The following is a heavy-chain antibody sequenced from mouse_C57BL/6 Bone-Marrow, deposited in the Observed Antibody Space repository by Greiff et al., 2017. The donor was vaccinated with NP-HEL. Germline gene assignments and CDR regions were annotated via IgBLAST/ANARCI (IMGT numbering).Heavy chain of an antibody. CDR3: AKEYYGSSVWFAY. Sequence: QVQLQQPGAELVKPGASVKLSCKASGYTFTSYWMQWVKQRPGQGLEWIGEIDPSDSYTNYNQKFKGKATLTVDTSSSTAYMQLSSLTSEDSAVYYCAKEYYGSSVWFAYWGQGTLVTVSA. V-gene: IGHV1-50*01. D-gene: IGHD1-1*01. CDR2: IDPSDSYT. CDR1: GYTFTSYW. J-gene: IGHJ3*01.